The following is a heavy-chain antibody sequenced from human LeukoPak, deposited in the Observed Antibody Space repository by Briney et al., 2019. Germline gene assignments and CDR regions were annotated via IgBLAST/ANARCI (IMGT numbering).Heavy chain of an antibody. CDR1: GFMFSSFE. Sequence: PGRSLRLSCAASGFMFSSFEMNWVRQAPGKGLEWVAVISYDGSHKYYADSVKGRFSISRDNSKNTLYLQMNSLRADDTAVYYCAKGARGDTVTSIVGLNWFDPWGQGTLVTVSS. D-gene: IGHD4-17*01. CDR2: ISYDGSHK. V-gene: IGHV3-30*18. CDR3: AKGARGDTVTSIVGLNWFDP. J-gene: IGHJ5*02.